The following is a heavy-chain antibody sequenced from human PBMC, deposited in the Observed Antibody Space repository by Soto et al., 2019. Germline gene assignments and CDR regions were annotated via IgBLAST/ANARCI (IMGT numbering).Heavy chain of an antibody. D-gene: IGHD4-17*01. Sequence: QLQLQESGSGLVKPSQTLSLTCAVSGRSISSGTFSWGWIRQPPGKGLESIGNISHVGSTYYNPSLKSRVTISVDRSKNQFSLKLTSVTAADTAVYYCARNGDYAAAYYYGMDVWGQGTTVTVSS. J-gene: IGHJ6*02. V-gene: IGHV4-30-2*01. CDR2: ISHVGST. CDR1: GRSISSGTFS. CDR3: ARNGDYAAAYYYGMDV.